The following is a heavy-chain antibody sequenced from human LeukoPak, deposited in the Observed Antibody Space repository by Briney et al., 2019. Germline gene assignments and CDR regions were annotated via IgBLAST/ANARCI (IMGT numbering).Heavy chain of an antibody. CDR1: GYTFTSYG. D-gene: IGHD2-2*01. Sequence: ASVKVSCKASGYTFTSYGISWVRQAPGQGLEWMGWISAYNGNTNYAQKLQGRVTMTTNTSTSTAYMELRSLRSGDTAVYYCARVVVVVPAAVDAFDIWGQGTMVTVSS. V-gene: IGHV1-18*01. J-gene: IGHJ3*02. CDR2: ISAYNGNT. CDR3: ARVVVVVPAAVDAFDI.